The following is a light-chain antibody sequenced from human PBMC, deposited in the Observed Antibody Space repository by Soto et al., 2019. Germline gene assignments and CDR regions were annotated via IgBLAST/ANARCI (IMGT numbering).Light chain of an antibody. CDR3: QQYDSSPGT. CDR1: QSVSSN. Sequence: EIVMTQSPATLSLSPGERATLSCRASQSVSSNLAWYQQKPGQAPRLLIYGASTRATGIPARFSGSGSGTDFTLTISRLEPEDFAVYYCQQYDSSPGTFGQGTKVDIK. V-gene: IGKV3-15*01. J-gene: IGKJ1*01. CDR2: GAS.